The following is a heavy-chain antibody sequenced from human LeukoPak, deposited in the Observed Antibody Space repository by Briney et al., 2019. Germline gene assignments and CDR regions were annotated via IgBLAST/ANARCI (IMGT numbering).Heavy chain of an antibody. J-gene: IGHJ5*02. D-gene: IGHD6-13*01. CDR2: ISGSGGST. Sequence: GGSLRLSCAASGFTFSSYAMSWVRQAPGKGLEWVSAISGSGGSTYYADSVKGRFTISRDNSKNTLYLQMNSLRAEDTAVYYCAKGTYSSTFLGWFDPWGQGTLVTVSS. CDR1: GFTFSSYA. V-gene: IGHV3-23*01. CDR3: AKGTYSSTFLGWFDP.